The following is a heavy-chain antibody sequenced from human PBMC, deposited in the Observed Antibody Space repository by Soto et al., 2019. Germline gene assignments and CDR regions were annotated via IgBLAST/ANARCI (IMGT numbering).Heavy chain of an antibody. Sequence: ASVKVSCKASGYTFTSYGISWVRQAPGQGLEWMGWISAYNGNTNYAQKLQGRVTMTTDTSTSTAYMELRSLRSDDTAVYYCVGGQDYVPPYYYYGMDVWGQGTTVTVSS. D-gene: IGHD4-17*01. CDR3: VGGQDYVPPYYYYGMDV. CDR1: GYTFTSYG. V-gene: IGHV1-18*01. CDR2: ISAYNGNT. J-gene: IGHJ6*02.